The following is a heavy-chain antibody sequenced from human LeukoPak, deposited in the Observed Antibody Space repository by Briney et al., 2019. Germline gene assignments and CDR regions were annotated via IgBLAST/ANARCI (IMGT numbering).Heavy chain of an antibody. CDR3: AREGSWNDY. CDR1: GGSISSSSYY. V-gene: IGHV4-39*07. Sequence: SETLSLTCTVSGGSISSSSYYWGWIRQPPGKGLEWIGSIYYSGSTYYNPSLKSRVTISVDTSKNQFSLKLSSVTAADTAVYYCAREGSWNDYWGQGTLVTVSS. D-gene: IGHD2-15*01. J-gene: IGHJ4*02. CDR2: IYYSGST.